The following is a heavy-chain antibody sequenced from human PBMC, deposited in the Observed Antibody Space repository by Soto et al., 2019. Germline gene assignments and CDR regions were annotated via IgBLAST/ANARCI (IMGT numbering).Heavy chain of an antibody. V-gene: IGHV5-51*01. Sequence: PGESLKISCXGSGYSFTSYWIGWVRQMPGKGLEWMGIIYPGDSDTRYSPSFQGQVTISADKSISTAYLQWSSLKASDTAMYYCATAGWYSSSYNDYWGQGTLVTVSS. CDR3: ATAGWYSSSYNDY. J-gene: IGHJ4*02. CDR2: IYPGDSDT. D-gene: IGHD6-6*01. CDR1: GYSFTSYW.